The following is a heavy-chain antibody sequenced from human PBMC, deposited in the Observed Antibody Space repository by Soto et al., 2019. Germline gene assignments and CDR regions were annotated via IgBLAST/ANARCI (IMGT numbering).Heavy chain of an antibody. Sequence: ASVKVSCKASGGTFSSYAISWVRQAPGQGLEWMGGIIPIFGTANYAQKFQGRVTITADKSTSTAYMELSSLRSEDTAVYYRARDRGLVRGVIIKNWFDPWGQGTLVTVSS. CDR3: ARDRGLVRGVIIKNWFDP. CDR1: GGTFSSYA. D-gene: IGHD3-10*01. J-gene: IGHJ5*02. CDR2: IIPIFGTA. V-gene: IGHV1-69*06.